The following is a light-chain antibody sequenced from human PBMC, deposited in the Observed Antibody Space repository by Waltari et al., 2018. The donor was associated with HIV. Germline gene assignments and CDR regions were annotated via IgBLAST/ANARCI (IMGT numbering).Light chain of an antibody. V-gene: IGLV3-25*03. J-gene: IGLJ3*02. CDR2: KDI. Sequence: SYDLTQPPSLSLSPAQTARIHCSSGSLPTQSSSWYRQKAGQPPVLLIYKDIERPSRGPERISGSGSGTGVTLTISGVQAEDEGDYFCQSTDFDGTWVFGGGTRLTVL. CDR3: QSTDFDGTWV. CDR1: SLPTQS.